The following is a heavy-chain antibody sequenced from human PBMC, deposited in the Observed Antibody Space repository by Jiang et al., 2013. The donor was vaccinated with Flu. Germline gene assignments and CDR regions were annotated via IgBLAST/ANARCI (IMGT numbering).Heavy chain of an antibody. CDR3: TRDLPRPTVVTPGGY. D-gene: IGHD4-23*01. Sequence: SGAEVKKPGASVKVSCKASGYTFTSYVISWVRQAPGQGLEWMGSISIYDGNTNYAHNLQGRVTMTTDTSTSTAYMELRSLRSDDTAVYYCTRDLPRPTVVTPGGYWGQGTLVTV. J-gene: IGHJ4*02. CDR1: GYTFTSYV. CDR2: ISIYDGNT. V-gene: IGHV1-18*01.